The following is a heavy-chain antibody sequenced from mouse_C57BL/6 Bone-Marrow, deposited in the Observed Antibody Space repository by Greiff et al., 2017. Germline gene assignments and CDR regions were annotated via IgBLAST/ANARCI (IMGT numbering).Heavy chain of an antibody. J-gene: IGHJ4*01. D-gene: IGHD2-3*01. V-gene: IGHV1-81*01. Sequence: VQLQQSGAELARPGASVKLSCKASGYTFTSYGISWVKQRTGQGLEWIGEIYPRSGNTYYNEKFKGKATLTADKSSSTAYMELRSLTSEDSAVYFCVRWGYCYYYAMDYWGQGTSVTVSS. CDR3: VRWGYCYYYAMDY. CDR1: GYTFTSYG. CDR2: IYPRSGNT.